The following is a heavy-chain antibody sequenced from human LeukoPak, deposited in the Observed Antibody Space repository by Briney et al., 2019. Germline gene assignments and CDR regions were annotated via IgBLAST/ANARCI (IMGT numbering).Heavy chain of an antibody. CDR1: GFTFSSYW. Sequence: GGPLRLSCAASGFTFSSYWMSWVRQAPGKGLERVANIKQDGSEKYYVDSAKGRFTISRDNAKNSLYLQMNSLRAEDRAVYYCARDVDTAMVDYWGQGTLVTVSS. CDR3: ARDVDTAMVDY. D-gene: IGHD5-18*01. V-gene: IGHV3-7*01. J-gene: IGHJ4*02. CDR2: IKQDGSEK.